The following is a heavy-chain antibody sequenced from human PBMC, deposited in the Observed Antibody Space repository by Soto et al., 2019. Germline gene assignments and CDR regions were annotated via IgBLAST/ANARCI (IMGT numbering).Heavy chain of an antibody. V-gene: IGHV5-51*01. J-gene: IGHJ4*02. D-gene: IGHD3-22*01. CDR1: GYSFTGYW. CDR3: ARHPYYYDSSGYYVDY. Sequence: PGESLKISCNGSGYSFTGYWICWVRQMPWKGLEWMGIIYPGDSDTRYSPSFQGQVTISADKPISTAYLQWSSLKASDTAMYYCARHPYYYDSSGYYVDYWGQGTLVTVSS. CDR2: IYPGDSDT.